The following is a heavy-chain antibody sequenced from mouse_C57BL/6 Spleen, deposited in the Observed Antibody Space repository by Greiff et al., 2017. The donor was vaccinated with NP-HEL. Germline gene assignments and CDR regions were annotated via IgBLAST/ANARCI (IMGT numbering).Heavy chain of an antibody. CDR2: IDPSDSYT. CDR1: GYTFTSSW. CDR3: ARGGNGSSLFWYFDV. Sequence: QVQLQQPGAELVRPGTSVKLSCKASGYTFTSSWMHWVKQRPGQGLEWIGVIDPSDSYTNYNQKFKGTATLTVDTSSSTAYMQLSSLTSDDSAVYYCARGGNGSSLFWYFDVWGTGTTVTVSS. D-gene: IGHD1-1*01. V-gene: IGHV1-59*01. J-gene: IGHJ1*03.